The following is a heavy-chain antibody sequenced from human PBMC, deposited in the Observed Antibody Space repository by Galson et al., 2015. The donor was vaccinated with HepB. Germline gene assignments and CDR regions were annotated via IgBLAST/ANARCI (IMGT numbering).Heavy chain of an antibody. V-gene: IGHV4-59*01. D-gene: IGHD2-2*01. CDR1: GGPISNYY. J-gene: IGHJ3*02. CDR3: ARDRGYCSSTSCPDAFDI. CDR2: IYYSGST. Sequence: TLSLTCTVSGGPISNYYWSWIRQPPGKGLEWIGYIYYSGSTNYNPSLKSRVTISVDTSKNQFSLKLSSVTAADTAVYYCARDRGYCSSTSCPDAFDIWGQGTMVTVSS.